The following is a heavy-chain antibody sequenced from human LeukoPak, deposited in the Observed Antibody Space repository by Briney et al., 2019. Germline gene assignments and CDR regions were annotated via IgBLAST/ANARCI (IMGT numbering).Heavy chain of an antibody. CDR2: IIPIFGTA. CDR3: ARDGGLRRYYFDY. Sequence: SVKVSCKASGGTFSSYAISWVRQAPGQGLEWMGGIIPIFGTANYAQKFQGRVTITTDESTSTAYMELSSLRSEDTAVYYCARDGGLRRYYFDYWGQGTLVTVSS. V-gene: IGHV1-69*05. CDR1: GGTFSSYA. J-gene: IGHJ4*02. D-gene: IGHD4-17*01.